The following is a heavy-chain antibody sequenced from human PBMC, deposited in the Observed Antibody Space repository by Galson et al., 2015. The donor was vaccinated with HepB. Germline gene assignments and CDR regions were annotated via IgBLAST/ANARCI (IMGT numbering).Heavy chain of an antibody. V-gene: IGHV7-4-1*02. CDR1: GYTSTNYA. Sequence: SVKVSCKASGYTSTNYAMNWVRQAPGQGLEWTGWINTNTGNPTYAQGFTGRFVFSLDTSVTTAYLQISSLKAEDTAVYYCARGLDWFDPWGQGALVTVSS. J-gene: IGHJ5*02. CDR3: ARGLDWFDP. CDR2: INTNTGNP.